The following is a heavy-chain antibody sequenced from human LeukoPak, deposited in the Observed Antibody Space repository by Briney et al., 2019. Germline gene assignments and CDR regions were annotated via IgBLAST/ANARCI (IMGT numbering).Heavy chain of an antibody. CDR1: GGTFSSYA. J-gene: IGHJ4*02. Sequence: SVKVSCKASGGTFSSYAISWVRQAPGQGLEWMGGIIPIFGTAISAQKFQGRVTITADESTSTAYMELSSLRSEDTAVYYCAISLHYDDSSGPLHYWGQGTLVTVSS. V-gene: IGHV1-69*01. CDR3: AISLHYDDSSGPLHY. D-gene: IGHD3-22*01. CDR2: IIPIFGTA.